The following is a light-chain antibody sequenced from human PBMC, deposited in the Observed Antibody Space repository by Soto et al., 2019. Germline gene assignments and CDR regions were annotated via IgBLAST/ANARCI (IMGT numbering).Light chain of an antibody. CDR2: DTS. V-gene: IGLV7-46*01. CDR1: TGAVTSGHY. J-gene: IGLJ3*02. Sequence: QAVVTQEPSLTVSPGGTVTLTCGSSTGAVTSGHYHYWFQQKPGQAPTTLIYDTSNKYSWTPARFSGSLLGGKADLTLSGAQPEDEAEYYCLLSYSGAQVFGGGTKLTVL. CDR3: LLSYSGAQV.